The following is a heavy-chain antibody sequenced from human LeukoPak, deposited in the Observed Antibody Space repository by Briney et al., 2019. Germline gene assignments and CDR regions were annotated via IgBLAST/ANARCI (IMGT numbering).Heavy chain of an antibody. CDR1: GYSFTSYW. CDR3: ATSAASPYYYYMDV. D-gene: IGHD6-13*01. Sequence: PGGSLRLSCKGSGYSFTSYWIGWVRQMPGKGLEWMGLIYPGGSDTRYSPSFQGQVTISADKSISTAYLQWSSLKASDTAMYYCATSAASPYYYYMDVWGKGTTVTVSS. V-gene: IGHV5-51*01. CDR2: IYPGGSDT. J-gene: IGHJ6*03.